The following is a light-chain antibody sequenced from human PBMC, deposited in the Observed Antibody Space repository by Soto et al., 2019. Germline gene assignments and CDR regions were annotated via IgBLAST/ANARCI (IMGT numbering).Light chain of an antibody. CDR1: QGISRS. CDR3: QQYHSYPLT. V-gene: IGKV1D-16*01. CDR2: DAS. Sequence: DIRMTQSPSLLSASVGDRVTITCRASQGISRSLAWYQQKSKKAPTSPIFDASTLQSGVPTRFSGSGSGTDFALTISSLQAEDFATYYCQQYHSYPLTFGGGTKVEIK. J-gene: IGKJ4*01.